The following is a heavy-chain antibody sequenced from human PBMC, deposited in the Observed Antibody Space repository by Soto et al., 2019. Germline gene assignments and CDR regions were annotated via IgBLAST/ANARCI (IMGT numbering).Heavy chain of an antibody. CDR2: IWYDGSNK. D-gene: IGHD3-22*01. CDR1: GFTFSSYG. CDR3: ARTGSDSSGAFDI. J-gene: IGHJ3*02. V-gene: IGHV3-33*01. Sequence: PGGSLRLSCAASGFTFSSYGMHWVRQAPGKGLEWVAVIWYDGSNKYYADSVKGRFTISRDNSKNTLYLQMNSLRAEDTAVYYCARTGSDSSGAFDIWGQGTMVTV.